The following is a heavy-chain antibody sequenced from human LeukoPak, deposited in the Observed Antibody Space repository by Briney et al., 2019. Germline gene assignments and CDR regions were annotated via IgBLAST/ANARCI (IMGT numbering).Heavy chain of an antibody. Sequence: PGGSLRLSCAASGFTFDDYAMHWVRHAPGKGLEWVSGISWNSGSIGYADSVKGRFTISRDNSKNTLYLQMNSLRAEDTAVYYCARPDGGIAARYFDYWGQGTLVTVSS. J-gene: IGHJ4*02. CDR2: ISWNSGSI. CDR3: ARPDGGIAARYFDY. V-gene: IGHV3-9*01. CDR1: GFTFDDYA. D-gene: IGHD6-6*01.